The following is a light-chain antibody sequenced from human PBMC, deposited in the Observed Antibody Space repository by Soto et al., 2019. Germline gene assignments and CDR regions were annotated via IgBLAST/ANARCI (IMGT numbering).Light chain of an antibody. Sequence: DIVMSQSPDSLAVSLGERATINCKSSKSVFYSADGNNYLAWYQQKPGQPPKLLSYWASNRESGVPARCSGSGSETDFTLTISSMQAEDVAVDECHQYYCTPWTFGQGTKVEVK. CDR1: KSVFYSADGNNY. V-gene: IGKV4-1*01. J-gene: IGKJ1*01. CDR3: HQYYCTPWT. CDR2: WAS.